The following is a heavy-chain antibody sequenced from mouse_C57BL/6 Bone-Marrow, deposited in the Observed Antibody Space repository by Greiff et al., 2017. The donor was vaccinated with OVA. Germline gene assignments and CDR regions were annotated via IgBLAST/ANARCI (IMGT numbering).Heavy chain of an antibody. J-gene: IGHJ3*01. V-gene: IGHV5-12*01. CDR2: ISNGGGST. D-gene: IGHD4-1*01. CDR3: ARLSANWDWFAY. CDR1: GFTFSDYY. Sequence: DVKLVESGGGLVQPGGSLKLSCAASGFTFSDYYMYWVRQTPEKRLEWVAYISNGGGSTYYPDTVKGRFTISRDNAKNTLYLQMSRLKSEDTAMYYCARLSANWDWFAYWGQGTLVTVSA.